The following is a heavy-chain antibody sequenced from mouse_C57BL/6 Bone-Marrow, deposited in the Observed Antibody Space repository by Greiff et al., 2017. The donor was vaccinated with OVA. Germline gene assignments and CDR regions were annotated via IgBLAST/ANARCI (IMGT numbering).Heavy chain of an antibody. D-gene: IGHD1-1*01. CDR2: IYPSDSET. J-gene: IGHJ1*03. CDR1: GYTFTSYW. Sequence: QVQLQQPGAELVRPGSSVKLSCKASGYTFTSYWMDWVKQRPGQGLEWIGNIYPSDSETHYNQKFKDKATLTVDKSSSTAYMQLSSLTSEDSAVYYGARGYYYGSSPPWYFDVWGTGTTVTVSS. CDR3: ARGYYYGSSPPWYFDV. V-gene: IGHV1-61*01.